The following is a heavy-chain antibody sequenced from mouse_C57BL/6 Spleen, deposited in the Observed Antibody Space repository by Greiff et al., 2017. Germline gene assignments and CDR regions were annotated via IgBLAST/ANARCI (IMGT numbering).Heavy chain of an antibody. D-gene: IGHD4-1*01. CDR1: GYPFTDYY. V-gene: IGHV1-76*01. CDR3: ARSGTFAY. CDR2: IYPGSGNT. J-gene: IGHJ3*01. Sequence: QVQLQQSGAELVRPGASVKLSCKASGYPFTDYYINWVKQRPGQGLEWIARIYPGSGNTYYNEKFKGKATLTAEKSSSTAYMQLSSLTSEDSAVYFCARSGTFAYWGQGTLVTVSA.